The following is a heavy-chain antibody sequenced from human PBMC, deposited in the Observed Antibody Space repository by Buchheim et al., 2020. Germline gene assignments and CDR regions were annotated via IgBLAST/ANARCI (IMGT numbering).Heavy chain of an antibody. D-gene: IGHD6-13*01. CDR3: ARARSGSSYDAFDI. Sequence: QLQLQESGPGLVKPSETLSLTCTVSGGSSISSSAYFWGWIRQPPGKGLEWIGSDSYSGSTYYNPSLKSRVTISVDTSKNQFSLRLNSVIAADTAVYYCARARSGSSYDAFDIWGQGK. V-gene: IGHV4-39*01. J-gene: IGHJ3*02. CDR2: DSYSGST. CDR1: GGSSISSSAYF.